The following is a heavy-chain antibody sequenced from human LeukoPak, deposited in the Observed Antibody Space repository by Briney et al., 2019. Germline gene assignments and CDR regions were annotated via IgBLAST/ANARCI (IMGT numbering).Heavy chain of an antibody. CDR1: GFTFSTYD. V-gene: IGHV3-13*04. D-gene: IGHD4-11*01. Sequence: GGSLRLSCAASGFTFSTYDMHWVRQARGKGLEWVSSTGTSGDTYYLGSVKGRFTISRENAKSSLYLQMNSLRAGDTAVYYCARGLPGGLDPWGQGTLVTVSS. J-gene: IGHJ5*02. CDR3: ARGLPGGLDP. CDR2: TGTSGDT.